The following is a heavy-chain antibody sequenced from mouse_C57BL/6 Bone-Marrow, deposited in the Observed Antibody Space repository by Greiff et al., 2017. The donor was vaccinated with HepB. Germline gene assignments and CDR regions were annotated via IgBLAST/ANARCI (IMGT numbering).Heavy chain of an antibody. CDR2: INPYNGGT. V-gene: IGHV1-19*01. Sequence: VQLQQSGPVLVKPGASVKMSCKASGYTFTDYYMNWVKQSHGKSLEWIGVINPYNGGTSYNQKFKGKATLTVDKSSSTAYMELNSLTSEDSAVYYCARGKLGLFAYWGQGTLVTVSA. D-gene: IGHD4-1*01. CDR3: ARGKLGLFAY. CDR1: GYTFTDYY. J-gene: IGHJ3*01.